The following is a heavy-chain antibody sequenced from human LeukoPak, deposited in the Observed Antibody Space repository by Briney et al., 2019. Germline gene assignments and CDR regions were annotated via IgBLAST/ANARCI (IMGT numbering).Heavy chain of an antibody. Sequence: GGSLRLSCAASGFTFSSYSMIWVRQTPGKGLEWVSSIAGGGGHIYYADSVKGRFTISRDNAKNSLYLQMNSLRAEDTAVYYCARHRIGYCSSTRCEETDDPWGQGTLVTVSS. D-gene: IGHD2-2*01. CDR3: ARHRIGYCSSTRCEETDDP. CDR2: IAGGGGHI. V-gene: IGHV3-21*01. J-gene: IGHJ5*02. CDR1: GFTFSSYS.